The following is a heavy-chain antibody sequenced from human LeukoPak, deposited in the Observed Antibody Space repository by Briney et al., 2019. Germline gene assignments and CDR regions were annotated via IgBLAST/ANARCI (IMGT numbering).Heavy chain of an antibody. D-gene: IGHD3-9*01. CDR2: ISGSGGST. J-gene: IGHJ4*02. CDR3: AKAVNFDWLPNDY. V-gene: IGHV3-23*01. CDR1: GFTFSSYA. Sequence: GGSLRLSCAVSGFTFSSYAMSWVRQAPGKGLEWVSAISGSGGSTYYADSVKGRFTISRDNSKNTLYLQMNSLRAEDTAVYYCAKAVNFDWLPNDYWGRGTLVTVSS.